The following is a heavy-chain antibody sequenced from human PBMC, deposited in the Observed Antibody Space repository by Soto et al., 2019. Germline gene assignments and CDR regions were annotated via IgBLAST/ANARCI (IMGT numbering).Heavy chain of an antibody. D-gene: IGHD2-15*01. Sequence: PGGSLRLSCAASGFTFSSYAMSWVRQAPGKGLEWVSAISGSGGSTYYAESVKGRFTISRDNSKNTLYLQMNSLRADDMAVFYCAKYIPKKDIVVVVAAPPGANYFDYWGQGTLVTVSS. CDR2: ISGSGGST. J-gene: IGHJ4*02. V-gene: IGHV3-23*01. CDR1: GFTFSSYA. CDR3: AKYIPKKDIVVVVAAPPGANYFDY.